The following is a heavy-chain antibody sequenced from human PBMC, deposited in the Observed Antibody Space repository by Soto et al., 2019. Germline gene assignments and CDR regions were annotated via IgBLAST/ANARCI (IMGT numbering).Heavy chain of an antibody. CDR2: ISYDGSNK. D-gene: IGHD5-12*01. V-gene: IGHV3-30*18. CDR3: AKVVRLATIFH. CDR1: GFTFSSYG. Sequence: QVQLVESGGGVVQPGRSLRLSCAASGFTFSSYGMHWVRQAPGKGLEWVAVISYDGSNKYYADSVKGRFTISRDNSKHTLYLKMSSMRAEDTAVYYCAKVVRLATIFHWGHGTLVTVSS. J-gene: IGHJ4*01.